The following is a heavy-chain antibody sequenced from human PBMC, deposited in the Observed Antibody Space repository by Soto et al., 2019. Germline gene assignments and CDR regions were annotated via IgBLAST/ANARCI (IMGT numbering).Heavy chain of an antibody. Sequence: GGSLRLSCAASGFTFSSYSMNWVRQAPGKGLEWVSYISSSSTIYYADSVKGRFTISRDNAKNSLYLQMNSLRDEDTAVYYCASQTAGLDYWGQGTLVTVSS. CDR1: GFTFSSYS. D-gene: IGHD6-13*01. CDR3: ASQTAGLDY. J-gene: IGHJ4*02. V-gene: IGHV3-48*02. CDR2: ISSSSTI.